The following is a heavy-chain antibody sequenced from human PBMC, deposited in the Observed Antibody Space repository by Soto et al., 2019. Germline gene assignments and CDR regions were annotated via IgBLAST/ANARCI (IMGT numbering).Heavy chain of an antibody. J-gene: IGHJ6*02. Sequence: GGSLRLSCAVSGFTFSSYAMSWVRQAPGKGLEWVSAISGSGGSTYYADSVKGRFTISRDNSKNTLYLQMNSLRAEDTAVYYCAKEGGSSWGYYGMDVWGQGTTVPVSS. D-gene: IGHD6-6*01. V-gene: IGHV3-23*01. CDR2: ISGSGGST. CDR1: GFTFSSYA. CDR3: AKEGGSSWGYYGMDV.